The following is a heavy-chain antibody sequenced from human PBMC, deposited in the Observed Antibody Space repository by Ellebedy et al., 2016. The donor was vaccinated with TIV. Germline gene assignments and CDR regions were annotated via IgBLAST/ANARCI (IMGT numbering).Heavy chain of an antibody. V-gene: IGHV4-34*01. D-gene: IGHD3-10*01. Sequence: SETLSLTCAVYGGSFSNYYWSWIRQPPGKGLEWIGEINHSGNTNYNPSLKSRVTISVDTSKNQFSLKLSSVTAADTAVYYCARGPRRGVPNWFDPWGQGTLVTVSS. CDR1: GGSFSNYY. CDR2: INHSGNT. CDR3: ARGPRRGVPNWFDP. J-gene: IGHJ5*02.